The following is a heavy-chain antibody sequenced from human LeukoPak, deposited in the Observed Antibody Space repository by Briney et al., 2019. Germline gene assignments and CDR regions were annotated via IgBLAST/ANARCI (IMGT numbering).Heavy chain of an antibody. V-gene: IGHV3-23*01. CDR2: ISGSGGST. D-gene: IGHD2/OR15-2a*01. Sequence: PGGSLRLSCAASGFTVSSNYMSWVRQAPGKGLEWVSAISGSGGSTYYADSVKGRFTISRDNSKNTLYLQMNSLRAEDTAVYYCAKVTYLSPPNYWGQGTLVTVSS. J-gene: IGHJ4*02. CDR1: GFTVSSNY. CDR3: AKVTYLSPPNY.